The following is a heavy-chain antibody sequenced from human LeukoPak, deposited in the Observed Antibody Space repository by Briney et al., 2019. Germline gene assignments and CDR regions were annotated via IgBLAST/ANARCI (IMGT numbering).Heavy chain of an antibody. D-gene: IGHD3-22*01. CDR1: GFTFSRNW. V-gene: IGHV3-7*01. CDR3: VRGGGYPDY. J-gene: IGHJ4*02. Sequence: GGSLRLSCAGSGFTFSRNWMCWVRQAPGKGPEWVANINHDGSEESYVDSVKGRFTVTRDNAKKSLYLQMNSLRAEDTAVYYSVRGGGYPDYWGQGALVTVSS. CDR2: INHDGSEE.